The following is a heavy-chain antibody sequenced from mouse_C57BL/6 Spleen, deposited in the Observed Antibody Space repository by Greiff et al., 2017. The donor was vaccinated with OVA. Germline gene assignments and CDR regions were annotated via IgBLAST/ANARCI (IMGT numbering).Heavy chain of an antibody. J-gene: IGHJ1*03. Sequence: QVQLQQPGTELVKPGASVKLSCKASGYTFTSYWMHWVKQRPGQGLEWIGNINPSNGGTNYTEKFKSKATLTVDKSSSTAYMQRSSLTSEDSAVYYCARSGDYYGSSPWYFDVWGTGTTVTVSS. V-gene: IGHV1-53*01. CDR1: GYTFTSYW. D-gene: IGHD1-1*01. CDR3: ARSGDYYGSSPWYFDV. CDR2: INPSNGGT.